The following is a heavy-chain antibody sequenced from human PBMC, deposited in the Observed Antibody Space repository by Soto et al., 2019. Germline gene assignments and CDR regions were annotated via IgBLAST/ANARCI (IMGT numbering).Heavy chain of an antibody. CDR1: GFTFNSYG. CDR2: ISYDGNYK. CDR3: AKDRTALTIRCGDV. V-gene: IGHV3-30*18. D-gene: IGHD5-18*01. J-gene: IGHJ6*02. Sequence: QVQLVESGGGVVQPGRSLRLSCAASGFTFNSYGMHWVRQAPGTGLEWVAVISYDGNYKYYADSVRGRFTISRDTSKSTLYLQMNGLRAEDTALYYCAKDRTALTIRCGDVWGQGTTVTVAS.